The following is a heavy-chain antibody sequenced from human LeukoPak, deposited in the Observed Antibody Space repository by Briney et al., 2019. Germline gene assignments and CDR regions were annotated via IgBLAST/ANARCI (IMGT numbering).Heavy chain of an antibody. V-gene: IGHV1-8*01. CDR1: GYTFTSYD. Sequence: GASVKVSCKASGYTFTSYDINWVRQATGQGLEWMGWMNPNSGNTGYAQKFQGRVTMTRNTSISTAYMELSSLRSEDTAVYYCARVLRFLEWFDYMDVWGKGTTVTVYS. D-gene: IGHD3-3*01. CDR3: ARVLRFLEWFDYMDV. J-gene: IGHJ6*03. CDR2: MNPNSGNT.